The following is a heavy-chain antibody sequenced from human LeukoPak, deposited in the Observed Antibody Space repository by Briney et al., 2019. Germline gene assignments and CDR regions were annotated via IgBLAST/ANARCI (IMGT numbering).Heavy chain of an antibody. D-gene: IGHD3-3*01. CDR1: GFTFSSYA. V-gene: IGHV3-30-3*01. CDR2: ISYDGSNK. Sequence: GGSPRLSCAASGFTFSSYAMPWVRQAPGKGLEWVAVISYDGSNKYYADSVKGRFTISRDNSKNTLYLQMNSLRAEDTAVYYCARDQFNDFWRGAFDIWGQGTMVTVSS. J-gene: IGHJ3*02. CDR3: ARDQFNDFWRGAFDI.